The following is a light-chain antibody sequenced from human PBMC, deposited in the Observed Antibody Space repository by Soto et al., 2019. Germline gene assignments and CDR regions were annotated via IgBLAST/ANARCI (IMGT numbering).Light chain of an antibody. J-gene: IGKJ3*01. CDR3: QHYGISVPFT. V-gene: IGKV3-20*01. CDR1: QSVSNDY. CDR2: GAS. Sequence: EVVLTRSPGTLSLSPGERATLSCRASQSVSNDYLAWYQQKPGQAPRLLIHGASSRAIGIPDRFSGGGSGTDFTLTISRLEPEDFAVHCCQHYGISVPFTFGPGTKVDL.